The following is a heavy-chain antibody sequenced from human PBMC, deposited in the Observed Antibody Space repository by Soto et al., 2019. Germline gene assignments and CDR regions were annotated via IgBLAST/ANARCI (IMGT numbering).Heavy chain of an antibody. CDR3: RRNSRYSTDV. V-gene: IGHV4-30-2*03. CDR2: IYHSGST. J-gene: IGHJ6*02. CDR1: GGSISSGGYS. Sequence: SETLSLTCAVSGGSISSGGYSWSWIRQPPGKGLEWIGYIYHSGSTYYNPSLKSRVTISVDTSKNQFSLNVISVTAADTAVYYCRRNSRYSTDVWGQGTTVTVSS. D-gene: IGHD6-13*01.